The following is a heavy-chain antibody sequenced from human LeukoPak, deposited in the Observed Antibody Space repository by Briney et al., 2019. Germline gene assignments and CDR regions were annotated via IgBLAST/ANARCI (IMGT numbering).Heavy chain of an antibody. D-gene: IGHD5-24*01. V-gene: IGHV4-31*03. Sequence: SETLSLTCTVSGGSISSGGYYWSWIRQHPGKGLEWIGYIYYSGSTYYNPSLKSRVTISVDTSKNQFSLKLSSVTAADTAVYYCARARKSHVEMATIVDYYYGMDVWGQGTTVTVSS. J-gene: IGHJ6*02. CDR1: GGSISSGGYY. CDR3: ARARKSHVEMATIVDYYYGMDV. CDR2: IYYSGST.